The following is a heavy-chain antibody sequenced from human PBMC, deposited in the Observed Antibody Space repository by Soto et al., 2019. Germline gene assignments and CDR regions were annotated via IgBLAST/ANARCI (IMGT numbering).Heavy chain of an antibody. CDR1: GYTFTSYD. Sequence: ASVKVSCKASGYTFTSYDINWVRQATGQGLEWMGWMNPNSGNTGYAQKFQGRVTMTRNTSISTAYMELSSLRSEDTAVYYCAGLTYYDFWSGSLLNAFDIWGQGTMVTVSS. J-gene: IGHJ3*02. D-gene: IGHD3-3*01. V-gene: IGHV1-8*01. CDR3: AGLTYYDFWSGSLLNAFDI. CDR2: MNPNSGNT.